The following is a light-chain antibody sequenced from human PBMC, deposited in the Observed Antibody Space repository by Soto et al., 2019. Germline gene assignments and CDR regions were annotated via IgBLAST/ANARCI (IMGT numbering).Light chain of an antibody. CDR2: DAS. CDR1: QSVSSRY. CDR3: QQYGSSYT. V-gene: IGKV3-20*01. J-gene: IGKJ3*01. Sequence: EIVLTQSPGTLSLSPGERATLSCRASQSVSSRYLDWYQQKPGQAPRLLIYDASYRAPGIPDRFSGSGSGTDFTITISRLEPEDFAVYYCQQYGSSYTFGPGTKVDIK.